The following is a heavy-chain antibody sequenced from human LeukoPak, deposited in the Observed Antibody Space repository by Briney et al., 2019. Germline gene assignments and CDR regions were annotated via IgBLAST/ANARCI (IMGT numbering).Heavy chain of an antibody. Sequence: PGRSLRLSCAASGFTFDDYAMHWVRQAPGEGLEWVSGISWNSGSIGYADSVKGRFTISRDNAKNSLYLQMNSLRAEDTALYYCAKGSCSSTSCEVDYWGQGTLVTVSS. V-gene: IGHV3-9*01. D-gene: IGHD2-2*01. CDR2: ISWNSGSI. CDR3: AKGSCSSTSCEVDY. J-gene: IGHJ4*02. CDR1: GFTFDDYA.